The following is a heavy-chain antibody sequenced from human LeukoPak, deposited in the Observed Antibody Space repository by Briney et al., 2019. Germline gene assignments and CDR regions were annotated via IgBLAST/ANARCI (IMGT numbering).Heavy chain of an antibody. Sequence: GGSLRLSCAASGFAFRTYGMHWVRQAPGKGLEWVAVISYDASEKHNADSVKGRFTISRDNSKNMLYLEMNSLRTEDTAVYYCAKDRGGTMVRGVYYYYGMDDWGQGTTVTVSS. V-gene: IGHV3-30*18. CDR1: GFAFRTYG. CDR2: ISYDASEK. D-gene: IGHD3-10*01. J-gene: IGHJ6*02. CDR3: AKDRGGTMVRGVYYYYGMDD.